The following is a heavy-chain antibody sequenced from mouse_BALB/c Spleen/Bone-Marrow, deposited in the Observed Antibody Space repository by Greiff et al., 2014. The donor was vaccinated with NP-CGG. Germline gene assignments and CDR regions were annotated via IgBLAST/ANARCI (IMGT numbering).Heavy chain of an antibody. D-gene: IGHD2-4*01. CDR1: GFTLSSFG. CDR3: ARDDYDYAMDY. V-gene: IGHV5-17*02. J-gene: IGHJ4*01. CDR2: ISSGSSTI. Sequence: DVMLVESGGGLVQPGGSRTLSCAASGFTLSSFGMHWVRQAPEKGLEWVAFISSGSSTIYYADSVKGRFTISRDNPKNSLILQMTSLRSEDTAMYCCARDDYDYAMDYWGQGTSVTVSS.